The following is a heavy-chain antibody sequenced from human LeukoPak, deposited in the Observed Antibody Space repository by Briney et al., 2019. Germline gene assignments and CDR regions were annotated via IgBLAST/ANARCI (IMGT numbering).Heavy chain of an antibody. CDR1: GGTFSSYA. CDR3: ARDPTGYSHLESYFDY. CDR2: IIPIFGTA. J-gene: IGHJ4*02. D-gene: IGHD3-3*01. Sequence: ASVKVSCKASGGTFSSYAISWVRQAPGQGLEWMGGIIPIFGTANYAQKFQGRVTITTDESTSTAYMELSSLRSEDTAVYYCARDPTGYSHLESYFDYWGQGTLVTVSS. V-gene: IGHV1-69*05.